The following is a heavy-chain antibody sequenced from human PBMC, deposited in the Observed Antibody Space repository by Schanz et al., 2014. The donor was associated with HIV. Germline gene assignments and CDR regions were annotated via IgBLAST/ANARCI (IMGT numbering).Heavy chain of an antibody. Sequence: QVQLVESGGGVVQPGKSLRLSCAASGFTFSSYGMHWVRQAPGKGLEGVAGIWPDGTKKYFADFVKGRFTISRDNSKNTLYLQMSSLRAEDTAVYYCARDHLVVVTAILDYWGQGTLVTVSS. CDR1: GFTFSSYG. D-gene: IGHD2-21*02. CDR3: ARDHLVVVTAILDY. V-gene: IGHV3-33*01. J-gene: IGHJ4*02. CDR2: IWPDGTKK.